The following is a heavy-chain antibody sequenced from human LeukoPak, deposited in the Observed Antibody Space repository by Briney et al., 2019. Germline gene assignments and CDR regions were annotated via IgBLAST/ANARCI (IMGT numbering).Heavy chain of an antibody. CDR2: IIPILGIA. Sequence: VASVKVSCKASGGTFSSYAISWVRQAPGQGLEWMGRIIPILGIANYAQKFQGRVTITADKSTSTTYMELSSLRSDDTAVYYCARAARYSRSAKFDYWGQGTMVTDSS. J-gene: IGHJ4*02. D-gene: IGHD6-6*01. V-gene: IGHV1-69*04. CDR1: GGTFSSYA. CDR3: ARAARYSRSAKFDY.